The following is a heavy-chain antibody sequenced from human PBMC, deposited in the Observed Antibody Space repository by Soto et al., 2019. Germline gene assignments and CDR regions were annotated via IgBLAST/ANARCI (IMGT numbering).Heavy chain of an antibody. CDR1: GFTFSSYT. V-gene: IGHV3-21*01. D-gene: IGHD3-10*01. CDR2: ISSGSSYI. J-gene: IGHJ5*01. Sequence: SGVSLRLSCAASGFTFSSYTMNWVRQAPGKGLEWISSISSGSSYIYYAGSVKGRFTISRDNAKNSLFLQMNSLRADDTAVYYCARDILSGGAYPDSWGQGAKVTVS. CDR3: ARDILSGGAYPDS.